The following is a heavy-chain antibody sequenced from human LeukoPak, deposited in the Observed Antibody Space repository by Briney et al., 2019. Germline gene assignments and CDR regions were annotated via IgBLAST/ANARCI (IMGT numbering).Heavy chain of an antibody. J-gene: IGHJ4*02. CDR1: GYTLIELS. CDR3: ATISSYYYDSSGTQFDY. Sequence: ASVKVSCKVSGYTLIELSMHWVRQAPGKGLEWMGGFDPEDGETIYAQKFQGRVTMTEDTSTDTAYMELSSLRSEDTAVYYCATISSYYYDSSGTQFDYWGQGTLVTVSS. D-gene: IGHD3-22*01. V-gene: IGHV1-24*01. CDR2: FDPEDGET.